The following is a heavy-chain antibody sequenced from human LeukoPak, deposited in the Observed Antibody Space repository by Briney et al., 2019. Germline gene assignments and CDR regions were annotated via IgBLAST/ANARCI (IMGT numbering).Heavy chain of an antibody. Sequence: PGGSLRLSCAASGFTFSSYEMNWVRQAPGKGLEGVSYISSSGSTIYYADSVKGRFTISRDNAKKSLYMQMNSVRAEDTAVYYCARDNYYDSSGYLFPEYYFDYWGQGTLVTVSS. J-gene: IGHJ4*02. CDR3: ARDNYYDSSGYLFPEYYFDY. D-gene: IGHD3-22*01. CDR2: ISSSGSTI. V-gene: IGHV3-48*03. CDR1: GFTFSSYE.